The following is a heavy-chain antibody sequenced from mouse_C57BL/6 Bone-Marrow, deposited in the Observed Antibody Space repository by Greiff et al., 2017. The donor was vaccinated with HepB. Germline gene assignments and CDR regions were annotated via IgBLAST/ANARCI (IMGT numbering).Heavy chain of an antibody. CDR1: GFNIKDDY. CDR3: TKVLRWYFDV. CDR2: IDPENGDT. Sequence: VQLQQSGAELVRPGASVKLSCTASGFNIKDDYMHWVKQRPEQGLEWIGWIDPENGDTESASKFQGKATITADTSSNTAYLQLSSLTSEDTAVYYCTKVLRWYFDVWGTGTTVTVSS. D-gene: IGHD1-1*01. V-gene: IGHV14-4*01. J-gene: IGHJ1*03.